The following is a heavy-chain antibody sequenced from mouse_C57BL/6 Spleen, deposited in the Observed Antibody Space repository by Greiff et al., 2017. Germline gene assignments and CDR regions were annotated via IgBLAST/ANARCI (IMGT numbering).Heavy chain of an antibody. D-gene: IGHD2-3*01. CDR1: GFTFSSYA. J-gene: IGHJ2*01. CDR3: AREGDDGYYGY. V-gene: IGHV5-4*01. CDR2: ISDGGSYT. Sequence: EVKLMESGGGLVKPGGSLKLSCAASGFTFSSYAMSWVRQTPEKRLEWVATISDGGSYTYYPDNVKGRFTISRDNAKNNLYLQMSHLKSEDTAMYYCAREGDDGYYGYWGQGTTLTVSS.